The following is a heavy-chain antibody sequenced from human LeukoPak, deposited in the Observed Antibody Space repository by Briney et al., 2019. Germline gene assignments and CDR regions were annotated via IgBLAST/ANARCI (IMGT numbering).Heavy chain of an antibody. CDR2: LYSDGNT. CDR3: ARGVEPLAANTLAY. Sequence: GGSLRLSCAASGFTVITNDMTWVRQAPGKGLEWVSVLYSDGNTKYADSVQGRFTISRDNSTNTLYLEMNSLSPDDTAVYYCARGVEPLAANTLAYWGQGTLVTVSS. J-gene: IGHJ4*02. V-gene: IGHV3-53*01. D-gene: IGHD1-14*01. CDR1: GFTVITND.